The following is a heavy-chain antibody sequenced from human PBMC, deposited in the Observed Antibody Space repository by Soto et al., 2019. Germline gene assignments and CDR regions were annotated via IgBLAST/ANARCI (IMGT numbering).Heavy chain of an antibody. CDR2: IWHHGGNK. D-gene: IGHD1-1*01. CDR3: VSDETQLERRPSYGKDV. J-gene: IGHJ6*02. Sequence: QMQLEESGGGVVQPGRSLRLSCVASGFTFSHYEMHWVRQAPGKGLEWVAVIWHHGGNKYYADSVKGRFTISRDNARNTLYLQMDSLRGEDTGVYYCVSDETQLERRPSYGKDVWGRGTTVIVSS. CDR1: GFTFSHYE. V-gene: IGHV3-33*01.